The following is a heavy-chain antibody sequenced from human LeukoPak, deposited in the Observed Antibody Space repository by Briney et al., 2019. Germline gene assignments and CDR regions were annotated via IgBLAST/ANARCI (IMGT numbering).Heavy chain of an antibody. V-gene: IGHV3-53*05. D-gene: IGHD6-6*01. CDR1: GFTVSSNY. CDR3: ARDMEYSSSRRKAGFDY. J-gene: IGHJ4*02. CDR2: IYSGGST. Sequence: QSGGSLRLSCAASGFTVSSNYMSWVRQAPGKGLEWVSVIYSGGSTYYADSVKGRFTISRDNSKNTLYLQMNSLRAEDTAVYYCARDMEYSSSRRKAGFDYWGQGTLVTVSS.